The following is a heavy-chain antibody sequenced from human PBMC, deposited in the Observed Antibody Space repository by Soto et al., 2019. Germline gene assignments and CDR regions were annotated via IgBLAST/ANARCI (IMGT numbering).Heavy chain of an antibody. CDR1: GFTFSDYA. D-gene: IGHD6-19*01. CDR2: VSHDGRNT. CDR3: AKGGRQWLVTSDFNY. J-gene: IGHJ4*02. V-gene: IGHV3-30*18. Sequence: VQLVESGGGVVQPGRSLRLSCAASGFTFSDYAMHWVRQAPGKGLEWVAVVSHDGRNTHYADSVKGRFTISRDSSKTTVSLEMTSLIAADTAVYYCAKGGRQWLVTSDFNYWGQGALGTVSS.